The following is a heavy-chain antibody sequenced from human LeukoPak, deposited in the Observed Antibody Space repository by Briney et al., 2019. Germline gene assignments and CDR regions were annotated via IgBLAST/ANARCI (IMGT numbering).Heavy chain of an antibody. CDR2: INPNSGGT. CDR1: GYTFTGYY. J-gene: IGHJ1*01. CDR3: ARSTQYYYDSSGFAEYFQH. V-gene: IGHV1-2*02. Sequence: ASVKVSCKASGYTFTGYYMHWVRQAPGQGLEWMGWINPNSGGTNYAQKFQGRVTMTRDTSISTAYMELSRLRSDDTAVYYCARSTQYYYDSSGFAEYFQHWGQGTLVTVSS. D-gene: IGHD3-22*01.